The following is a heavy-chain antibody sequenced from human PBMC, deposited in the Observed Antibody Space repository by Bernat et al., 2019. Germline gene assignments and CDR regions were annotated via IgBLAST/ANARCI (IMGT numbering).Heavy chain of an antibody. V-gene: IGHV3-20*01. D-gene: IGHD3-16*01. Sequence: EVQLVESGGGVVRPGGSLTLSCAASGVNIDDDGMSWVRQAPGKGLEWVSGISWNGAGTGFADSVKGRFTISRDNAKNSLYLQMNSLRAEDTAFYHCERVIAWGVTNAFDIWGQGTMVTVSS. CDR2: ISWNGAGT. J-gene: IGHJ3*02. CDR1: GVNIDDDG. CDR3: ERVIAWGVTNAFDI.